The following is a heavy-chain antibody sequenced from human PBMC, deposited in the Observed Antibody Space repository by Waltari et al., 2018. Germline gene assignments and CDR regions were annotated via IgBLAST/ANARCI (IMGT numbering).Heavy chain of an antibody. CDR1: GFTFSSYA. Sequence: EVQLLESGGGLVQPGGSLRLSCAASGFTFSSYAMSWVRQAPGKGLAWVSAISGSGGSTYYADSVKGRFTISRDNSKNTLYLQMNSLRAEDTAVYYCAKDRAYGDYGGDFFDYWGQGTLVIVSS. D-gene: IGHD4-17*01. CDR3: AKDRAYGDYGGDFFDY. J-gene: IGHJ4*02. V-gene: IGHV3-23*01. CDR2: ISGSGGST.